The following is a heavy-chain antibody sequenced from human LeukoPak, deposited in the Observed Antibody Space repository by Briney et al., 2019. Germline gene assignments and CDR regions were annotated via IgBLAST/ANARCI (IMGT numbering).Heavy chain of an antibody. CDR3: ARGYCSGGSCAGSLDY. D-gene: IGHD2-15*01. CDR2: INSDGSSI. V-gene: IGHV3-74*01. Sequence: GESLRLSCAASGFTLSNYWMHWVRQAPGKGPVWVSRINSDGSSINYADSVKGRFTISRENAKNSLYLQMNSLRAGDTAVYYCARGYCSGGSCAGSLDYWGQGTLVTVSS. CDR1: GFTLSNYW. J-gene: IGHJ4*02.